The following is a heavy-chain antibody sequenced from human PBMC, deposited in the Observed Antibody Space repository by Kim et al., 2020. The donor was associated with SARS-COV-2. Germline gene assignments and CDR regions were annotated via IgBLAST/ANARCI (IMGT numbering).Heavy chain of an antibody. J-gene: IGHJ4*02. CDR2: ISAYNGNT. CDR3: ARGTVRATGNY. Sequence: ASVKVSCKASGYTFITYGISWVRQAPGQGLEWMGWISAYNGNTNYAQNLQGRVTMTTDTSTSTAYMELRGLKSDDTAVYYCARGTVRATGNYWGQGTLVTVSS. CDR1: GYTFITYG. D-gene: IGHD1-26*01. V-gene: IGHV1-18*01.